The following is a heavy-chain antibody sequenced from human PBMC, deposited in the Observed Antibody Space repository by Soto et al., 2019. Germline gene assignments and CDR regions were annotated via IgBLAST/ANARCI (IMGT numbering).Heavy chain of an antibody. J-gene: IGHJ6*02. CDR2: INSDGSST. CDR1: GFTFSSYW. D-gene: IGHD3-3*01. CDR3: ARRGFWSGYFSPYYYYGMDV. Sequence: GGSLRLSCAASGFTFSSYWMHWVCQAPGKGLVWVSRINSDGSSTSYADSVKGRFTISRDNAKNTLYLQMNSLRAEDTAVYYYARRGFWSGYFSPYYYYGMDVWGQGTTVTVSS. V-gene: IGHV3-74*01.